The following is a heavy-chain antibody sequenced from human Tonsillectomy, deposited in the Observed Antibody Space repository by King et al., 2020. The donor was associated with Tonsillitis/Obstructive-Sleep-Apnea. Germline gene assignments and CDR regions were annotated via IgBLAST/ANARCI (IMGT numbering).Heavy chain of an antibody. CDR1: GGSISSTNW. J-gene: IGHJ4*02. CDR2: IFHSGST. CDR3: ARGGFYGSGSPALYFDY. V-gene: IGHV4-4*02. D-gene: IGHD3-10*01. Sequence: VQLQESGPGLVKPSGTLSLNCGVSGGSISSTNWWIWVRQPPGKGLEWIGEIFHSGSTSYNPSLKSRVTISLDKSKNQFSLKLRSVTAADTALYYCARGGFYGSGSPALYFDYWGQGTLVTVSS.